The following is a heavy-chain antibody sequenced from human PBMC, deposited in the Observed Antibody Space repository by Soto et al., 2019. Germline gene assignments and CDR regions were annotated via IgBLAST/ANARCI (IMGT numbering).Heavy chain of an antibody. J-gene: IGHJ6*02. V-gene: IGHV3-23*01. CDR1: PVTVYNFAA. Sequence: EMQLLESGGGLGQPGGSLRLSCVASPVTVYNFAAMTWVRQAPESGLEWVSTISSRGDHKFYADSVKGRFTISRDNSKNRVYLQMDGLRVEDTAVYYCAKDRALENQIPYGMDVWGQGTTVTV. CDR2: ISSRGDHK. CDR3: AKDRALENQIPYGMDV. D-gene: IGHD2-2*02.